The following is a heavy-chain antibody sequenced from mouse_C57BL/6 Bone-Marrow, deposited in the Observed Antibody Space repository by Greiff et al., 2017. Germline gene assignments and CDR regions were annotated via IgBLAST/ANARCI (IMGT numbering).Heavy chain of an antibody. J-gene: IGHJ2*01. CDR3: APIYYDYDKGY. CDR1: GYTFTSYW. Sequence: QVQLQQPGAELVKPGASVKMSCKASGYTFTSYWITWVKQRPGQGLEWIGDIYPGSGSTNYNEKFKSKATLTVDTSSSTAYMQLSSLTSEDSAVYYCAPIYYDYDKGYWRQGTTLTVSS. V-gene: IGHV1-55*01. CDR2: IYPGSGST. D-gene: IGHD2-4*01.